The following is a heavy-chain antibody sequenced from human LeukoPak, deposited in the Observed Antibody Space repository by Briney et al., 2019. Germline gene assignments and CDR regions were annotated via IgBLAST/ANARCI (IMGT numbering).Heavy chain of an antibody. CDR1: GFTFCGSA. V-gene: IGHV3-73*01. CDR2: IRSKANSYAT. Sequence: GGSLRLSCAASGFTFCGSAMHWVRQASGKGLEWVGRIRSKANSYATAYAASVKGRFTISRDDSKNTAYLQMNSLKTEDTAVYYCTRQSQSRGVIIRSQWYYMDVWGKGTTVTISS. J-gene: IGHJ6*03. CDR3: TRQSQSRGVIIRSQWYYMDV. D-gene: IGHD3-10*01.